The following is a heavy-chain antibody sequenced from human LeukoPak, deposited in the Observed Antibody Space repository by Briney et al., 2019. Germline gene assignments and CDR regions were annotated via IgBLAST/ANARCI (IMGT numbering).Heavy chain of an antibody. CDR3: ARDQGIAAYLFDY. V-gene: IGHV3-30-3*01. CDR2: ISYDGSNK. CDR1: GITFSSYA. D-gene: IGHD6-13*01. Sequence: GGSLRLSCAASGITFSSYAMHWVRQAPGKGLEWVAVISYDGSNKYYADSVKGRFTISRDNSKNTLYLQMNSLRAEDTAVYYCARDQGIAAYLFDYWGQGTLVTVSS. J-gene: IGHJ4*02.